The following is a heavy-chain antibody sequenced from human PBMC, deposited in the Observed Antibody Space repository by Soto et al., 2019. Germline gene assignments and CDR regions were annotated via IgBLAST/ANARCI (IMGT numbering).Heavy chain of an antibody. CDR3: ARGRRRFLEWLFSYYFDY. CDR1: GFTFSSYS. D-gene: IGHD3-3*01. J-gene: IGHJ4*02. V-gene: IGHV3-21*01. Sequence: GGSLRLSGAASGFTFSSYSMNWVRHAPGKGLGWVPSINSSSSYIYYADSVKGRVTISRDNAKTSLYLQMNSLRAEDTAVYYCARGRRRFLEWLFSYYFDYWGQGTLVTVSS. CDR2: INSSSSYI.